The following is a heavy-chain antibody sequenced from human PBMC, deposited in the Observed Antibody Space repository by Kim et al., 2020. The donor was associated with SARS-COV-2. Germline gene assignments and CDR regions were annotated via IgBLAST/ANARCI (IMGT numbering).Heavy chain of an antibody. J-gene: IGHJ4*02. V-gene: IGHV3-48*02. D-gene: IGHD3-22*01. CDR1: GFTFSSYS. CDR2: ISSSSSTI. Sequence: GGSLRLSCAASGFTFSSYSMNWVRQAPGKGLEWVSYISSSSSTIYYADSVKGRFTISRDNAKNSLYLQMNSLRDEDTAVYYCATYPDRRYYYDSRSQTPRHYWGQGTLVTVSS. CDR3: ATYPDRRYYYDSRSQTPRHY.